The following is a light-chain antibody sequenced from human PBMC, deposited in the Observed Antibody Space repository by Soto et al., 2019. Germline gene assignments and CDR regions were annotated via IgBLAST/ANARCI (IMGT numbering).Light chain of an antibody. CDR1: SSDVGSYDH. CDR2: AVS. V-gene: IGLV2-14*01. CDR3: TSYTGSSTSYV. J-gene: IGLJ1*01. Sequence: QSVLTQPASVSGSPGQSITISCSGTSSDVGSYDHVAWYQQFPGKTPKLMIYAVSNRPSGVSNRFSGSKSGNTASLTISGLQAEDEADYYCTSYTGSSTSYVFGTGTKVTVL.